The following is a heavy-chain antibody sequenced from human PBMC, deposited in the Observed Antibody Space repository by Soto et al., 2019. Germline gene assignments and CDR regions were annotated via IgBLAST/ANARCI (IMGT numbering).Heavy chain of an antibody. CDR3: VRDGTKTLRDWFDP. Sequence: SETLSLTCTVSGGAISSYYWSWIRQPPGKGLEWIGYIYYSGSTNYNPSLQSRVTISVDTSKKQFSLKLRSVTAADTAVYYCVRDGTKTLRDWFDPWGQGISVTVSS. V-gene: IGHV4-59*12. CDR2: IYYSGST. CDR1: GGAISSYY. D-gene: IGHD1-1*01. J-gene: IGHJ5*02.